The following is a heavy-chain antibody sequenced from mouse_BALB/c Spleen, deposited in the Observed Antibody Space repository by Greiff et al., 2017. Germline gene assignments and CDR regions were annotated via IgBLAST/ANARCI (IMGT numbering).Heavy chain of an antibody. CDR1: GFTFSSYG. V-gene: IGHV5-6-3*01. CDR3: ARDDGYYSWFAY. Sequence: EVHLVESGGGLVQPGGSLKLSCAASGFTFSSYGMSWVRQTPDKRLELVATINSNGGSTYYPDSVKGRFTISRDNAKNTLYLQMSSLKSEDTAMYYCARDDGYYSWFAYWGQGTLVTVSA. CDR2: INSNGGST. D-gene: IGHD2-3*01. J-gene: IGHJ3*01.